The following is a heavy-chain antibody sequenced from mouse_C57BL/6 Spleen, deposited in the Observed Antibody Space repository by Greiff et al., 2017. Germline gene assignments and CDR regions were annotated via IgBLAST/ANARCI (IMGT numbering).Heavy chain of an antibody. CDR3: ARGVWGPWFAY. CDR2: ISYDGSN. V-gene: IGHV3-6*01. CDR1: GYSITSGYY. Sequence: EVKLQESGPGLVKPSQSLSLTCSVTGYSITSGYYWNWIRQFPGNKLEWMGYISYDGSNNYNPSLKNRISITRDTSKNQFFLKLNSVTTEDTATYYCARGVWGPWFAYWGQGTLVTVSA. D-gene: IGHD2-10*02. J-gene: IGHJ3*01.